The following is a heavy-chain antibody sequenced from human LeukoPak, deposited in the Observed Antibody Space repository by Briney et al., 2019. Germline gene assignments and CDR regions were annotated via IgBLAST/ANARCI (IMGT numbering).Heavy chain of an antibody. CDR1: GFSFSQAW. D-gene: IGHD3-16*01. V-gene: IGHV3-15*01. CDR2: LKSKKAGGTT. J-gene: IGHJ3*02. CDR3: TTDDYYEKTPVDFDSFDI. Sequence: AGGSLRLSCAASGFSFSQAWMSWVRQAPGKGLEWVGRLKSKKAGGTTDYAAPVKGRFTISRDDSKDTLYLQMNNLKTEDTAVYFRTTDDYYEKTPVDFDSFDIWGQGTMVTVSS.